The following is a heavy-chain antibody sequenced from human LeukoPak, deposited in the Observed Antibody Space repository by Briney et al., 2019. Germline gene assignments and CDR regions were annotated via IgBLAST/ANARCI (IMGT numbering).Heavy chain of an antibody. D-gene: IGHD6-19*01. CDR1: GFIFNNYA. CDR3: AKDNRRHYTSGPNPDSLH. CDR2: ISWNSGSI. Sequence: PGGSLRLSCAGSGFIFNNYAMHWVRQPPGKGLEWVSGISWNSGSIDYADSVKGRFTIFRNNAKNSLYLQMNSLRVKDTAFYYCAKDNRRHYTSGPNPDSLHWGQGALVTVSS. J-gene: IGHJ4*02. V-gene: IGHV3-9*01.